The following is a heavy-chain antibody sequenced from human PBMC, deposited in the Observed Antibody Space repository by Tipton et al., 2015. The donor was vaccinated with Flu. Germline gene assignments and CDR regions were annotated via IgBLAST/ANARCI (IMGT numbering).Heavy chain of an antibody. CDR2: IGSAGDT. D-gene: IGHD6-13*01. Sequence: SLRLSCAASGFTFSLYDIHWVRQVTGKSLEWVSAIGSAGDTHYSDSVKGRFTITRDNVKNSLYLQMSSLRVGDTAVYYCVRGPLADSNWYNGMDVWGQGTTVTVSS. CDR3: VRGPLADSNWYNGMDV. CDR1: GFTFSLYD. V-gene: IGHV3-13*01. J-gene: IGHJ6*02.